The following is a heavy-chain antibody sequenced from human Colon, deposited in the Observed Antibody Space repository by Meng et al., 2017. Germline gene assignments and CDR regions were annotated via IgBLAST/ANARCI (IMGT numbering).Heavy chain of an antibody. CDR3: ARDTLYGTDY. CDR2: MSDSGTT. J-gene: IGHJ4*02. V-gene: IGHV4-31*03. CDR1: GGSFKSGGYH. D-gene: IGHD4-17*01. Sequence: VQLHESGPGLVRPSENLSLVCTVSGGSFKSGGYHWGWVRQHPGKGLEYIGFMSDSGTTDYNPSLRSRVSISEIGSSKNQLSLTLRSVTAADTATYFGARDTLYGTDYWGQGVLVTVSS.